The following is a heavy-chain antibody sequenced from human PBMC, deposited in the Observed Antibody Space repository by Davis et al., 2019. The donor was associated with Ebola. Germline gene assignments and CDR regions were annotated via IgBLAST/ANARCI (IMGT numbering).Heavy chain of an antibody. Sequence: SETLSLTCAVYPGSFDHYYWNFIRQAPGKGLEWIGEINHSGSTHYNPSLKSRITMSVDTSKSQFPLKLTSVTAADTAVYYCAIGMPYSSRLGWFDPWGQGTLVTVSS. V-gene: IGHV4-34*01. D-gene: IGHD3-22*01. CDR3: AIGMPYSSRLGWFDP. CDR2: INHSGST. CDR1: PGSFDHYY. J-gene: IGHJ5*02.